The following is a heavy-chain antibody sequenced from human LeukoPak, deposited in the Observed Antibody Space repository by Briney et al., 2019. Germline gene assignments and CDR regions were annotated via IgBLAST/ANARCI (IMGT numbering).Heavy chain of an antibody. CDR1: GGSINSYY. CDR2: IYYSGST. V-gene: IGHV4-59*12. D-gene: IGHD6-6*01. Sequence: SETLSLTCTVSGGSINSYYWSWIRQPPGKGLEWIGYIYYSGSTNYNPSLKSRVTISVDTSKNQFSLRLSPVTAADTAVYYCAKKGAAEYSSSSTGFDPWGQGTLVTVSS. J-gene: IGHJ5*02. CDR3: AKKGAAEYSSSSTGFDP.